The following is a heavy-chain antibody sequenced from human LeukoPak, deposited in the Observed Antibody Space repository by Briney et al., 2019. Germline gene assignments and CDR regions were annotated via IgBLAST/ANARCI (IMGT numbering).Heavy chain of an antibody. D-gene: IGHD3-22*01. J-gene: IGHJ4*02. CDR3: ARGYYDSSGYSEYYFDY. CDR2: INHSGST. CDR1: GGSISSGPYY. Sequence: SETLSLTCTVSGGSISSGPYYWGWIRQPPGKGLEWIGEINHSGSTNYNPSLKSRVTISVDTSKNQFSLKLSSVTAADTAVYYCARGYYDSSGYSEYYFDYWGQGTLVTVSS. V-gene: IGHV4-39*07.